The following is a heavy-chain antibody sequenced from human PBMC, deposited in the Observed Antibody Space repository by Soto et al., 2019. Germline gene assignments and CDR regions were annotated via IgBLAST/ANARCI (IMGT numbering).Heavy chain of an antibody. Sequence: GASVKVSCKASGFTFTSSDVQWVRQARGQRLEWIGWIVVGSGNTNYAQKFQERVTITRDMSTSTAYMELSSLRSEDTAVYYCAATGRTYMDVWGQGTTVTVSS. J-gene: IGHJ6*02. V-gene: IGHV1-58*01. D-gene: IGHD1-7*01. CDR2: IVVGSGNT. CDR1: GFTFTSSD. CDR3: AATGRTYMDV.